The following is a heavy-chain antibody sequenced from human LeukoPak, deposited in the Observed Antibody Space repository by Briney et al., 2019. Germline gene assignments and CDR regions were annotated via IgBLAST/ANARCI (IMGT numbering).Heavy chain of an antibody. J-gene: IGHJ6*03. D-gene: IGHD6-13*01. Sequence: GGSLRLSCAASGFTFTSYAMSWVRQAPGKGLEWVSGISWNSGSIGYADSVKGRFTISRDNAKNSLYLQMNSLRAEDTAVYYCARVIAAAGVFYYYYYMDVWGKGTTVTISS. CDR1: GFTFTSYA. CDR3: ARVIAAAGVFYYYYYMDV. V-gene: IGHV3-9*01. CDR2: ISWNSGSI.